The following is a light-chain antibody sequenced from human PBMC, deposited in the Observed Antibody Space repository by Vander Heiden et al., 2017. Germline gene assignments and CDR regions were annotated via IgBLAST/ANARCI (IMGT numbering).Light chain of an antibody. CDR2: DNE. V-gene: IGLV1-51*01. CDR1: TSNSGHNT. J-gene: IGLJ2*01. Sequence: QSVLTQPPSGSAAPGQKVTISFSGTTSNSGHNTVSCYQQLPGTAPKLVLYDNEKRPSGIPDRFSGSKSGTSATLGITGLQAGDEADYYCGTWDSIMSGVVFGGGTKVTVL. CDR3: GTWDSIMSGVV.